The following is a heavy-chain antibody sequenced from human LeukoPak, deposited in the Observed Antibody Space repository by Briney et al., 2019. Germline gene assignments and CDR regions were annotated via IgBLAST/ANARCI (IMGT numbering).Heavy chain of an antibody. CDR1: GYTFTSYG. J-gene: IGHJ5*02. V-gene: IGHV1-18*01. Sequence: GASVKVSCKASGYTFTSYGISWVRQAPGQGLEWMGWISAYNGNTNYAQKLQGRVTMTTDTSTSTAYMELRSLRSDDTAVYYCARDPLTDTAMVYNWLDPWGQGTLVTVSS. D-gene: IGHD5-18*01. CDR3: ARDPLTDTAMVYNWLDP. CDR2: ISAYNGNT.